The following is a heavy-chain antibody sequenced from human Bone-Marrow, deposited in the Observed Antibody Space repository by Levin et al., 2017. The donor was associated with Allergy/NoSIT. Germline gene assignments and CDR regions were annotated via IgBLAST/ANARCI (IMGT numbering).Heavy chain of an antibody. CDR2: ISSGGSYI. CDR3: ASPREYCVTTTACFLAVDL. J-gene: IGHJ3*01. CDR1: GLSFSDYS. Sequence: GESLKISCVGSGLSFSDYSLNWVRQAPGKGLEWVASISSGGSYIFYAESMKGRFTISRDNAKNSLYLQMDSLNVEDAGVYFCASPREYCVTTTACFLAVDLWGQGTKVTVS. V-gene: IGHV3-21*01. D-gene: IGHD2/OR15-2a*01.